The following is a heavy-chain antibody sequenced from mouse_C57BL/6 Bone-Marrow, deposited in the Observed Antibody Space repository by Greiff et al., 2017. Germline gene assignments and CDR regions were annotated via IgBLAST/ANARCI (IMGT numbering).Heavy chain of an antibody. CDR3: ARFGYFYYFDY. J-gene: IGHJ2*01. CDR2: ISNGGGST. Sequence: EVQLQESGGGLVQPGGSLKLSCAASGFTFSDYYMYWVRQTPEKRLEWVAYISNGGGSTYYPDTVKGRFTIYRDNAKNTLYLQMSRLKSEDTDMYYCARFGYFYYFDYWGQGTTLTVSS. D-gene: IGHD2-3*01. V-gene: IGHV5-12*01. CDR1: GFTFSDYY.